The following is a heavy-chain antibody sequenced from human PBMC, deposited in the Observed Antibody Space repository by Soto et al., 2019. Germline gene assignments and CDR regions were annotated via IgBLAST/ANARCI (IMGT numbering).Heavy chain of an antibody. CDR3: AKESSCSTISCYFDN. D-gene: IGHD2-2*01. J-gene: IGHJ4*02. V-gene: IGHV3-23*01. Sequence: PSETLSLTCTISGDSINNYCWNWVRQAPGKGLEWVSSNSASGGTTYYADSVKGRFTISRDNSKNTLYLQMNSLRAEDTAVYYCAKESSCSTISCYFDNWGQGTLVTVSS. CDR2: NSASGGTT. CDR1: GDSINNYC.